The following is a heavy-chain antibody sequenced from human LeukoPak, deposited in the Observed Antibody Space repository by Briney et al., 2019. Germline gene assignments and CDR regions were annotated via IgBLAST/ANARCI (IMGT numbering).Heavy chain of an antibody. CDR3: AKDTITIFGVVIPPGPYYYGMDV. CDR2: ISGSGGST. V-gene: IGHV3-23*01. D-gene: IGHD3-3*01. J-gene: IGHJ6*02. Sequence: GGSLRLSCAASGFTFSSYAMSWVRQAPGKGLEWVSAISGSGGSTYYADSVKGRFTISRDNSKNTLYLQMNSLSAEDTAVYYCAKDTITIFGVVIPPGPYYYGMDVWGQGTTVTVSS. CDR1: GFTFSSYA.